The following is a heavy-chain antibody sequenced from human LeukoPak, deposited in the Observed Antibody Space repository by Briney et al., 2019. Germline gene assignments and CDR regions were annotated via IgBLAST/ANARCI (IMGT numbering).Heavy chain of an antibody. CDR2: IYYSGST. D-gene: IGHD4-23*01. V-gene: IGHV4-59*08. CDR1: GGSISSYY. CDR3: ARDGDYGDNGGFQH. J-gene: IGHJ1*01. Sequence: PSETLSLTCTVSGGSISSYYWSWIRQPPGKGLEWIGYIYYSGSTNYNPSLKSRVTISVDTSKNQFSLKLSSVTAADTAVYYCARDGDYGDNGGFQHWGQGTLVTVSS.